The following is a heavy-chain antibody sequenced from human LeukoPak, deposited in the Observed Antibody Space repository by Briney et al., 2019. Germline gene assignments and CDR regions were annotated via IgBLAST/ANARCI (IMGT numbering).Heavy chain of an antibody. J-gene: IGHJ4*02. CDR2: IKEDGSEK. V-gene: IGHV3-7*03. D-gene: IGHD5-18*01. Sequence: PGGSLRLSCAASGFTFSTYWMTWVRQAPGKGLEWLAQIKEDGSEKYYVDSVKGRFTTSRDNAKNALYLQMNSLTAEDTALYHCARDRSYGSFDFWGQGTLVTVSS. CDR3: ARDRSYGSFDF. CDR1: GFTFSTYW.